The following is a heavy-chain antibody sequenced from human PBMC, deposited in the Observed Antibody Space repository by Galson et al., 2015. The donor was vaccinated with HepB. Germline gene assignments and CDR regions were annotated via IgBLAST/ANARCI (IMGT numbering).Heavy chain of an antibody. CDR1: GFTFRDAW. CDR3: GSGMGAGGYYYYYMDV. CDR2: IKSITDGGAT. V-gene: IGHV3-15*01. D-gene: IGHD3-10*01. Sequence: SLRLSCAASGFTFRDAWMNWVRQAPGKGLEWVGRIKSITDGGATDYAAPVKGRFTISRDDSKNMVYLQMNSLKTEDTAVYYYGSGMGAGGYYYYYMDVWGKGTTVTVSS. J-gene: IGHJ6*03.